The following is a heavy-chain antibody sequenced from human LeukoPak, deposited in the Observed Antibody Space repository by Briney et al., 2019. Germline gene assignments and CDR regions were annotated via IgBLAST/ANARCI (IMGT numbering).Heavy chain of an antibody. Sequence: GGSLRLSCAASGFTFSSYAMSWVRQAPGKGLEWVSVISGSGGSTYYADSVKGRFTISRDNSKNTLYLQMNSLRAEDTAVYYCAKEGHIAARPGGRYYYYYGMDVWGQGTTVTVSS. CDR1: GFTFSSYA. J-gene: IGHJ6*02. V-gene: IGHV3-23*01. CDR3: AKEGHIAARPGGRYYYYYGMDV. CDR2: ISGSGGST. D-gene: IGHD6-6*01.